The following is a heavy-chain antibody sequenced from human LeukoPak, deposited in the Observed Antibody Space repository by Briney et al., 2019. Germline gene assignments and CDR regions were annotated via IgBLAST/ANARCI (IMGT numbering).Heavy chain of an antibody. CDR1: GFTFDDYA. Sequence: GRSLRLSCAASGFTFDDYAMHWVRQAPGKGLEWVSGISWNSGSIGYADSVKGRFTISRDNAKNSLYLQMNSLRAEDTALYYCAKDRDYYDSNGFDYWGQGTLVTVSS. D-gene: IGHD3-22*01. V-gene: IGHV3-9*01. J-gene: IGHJ4*02. CDR3: AKDRDYYDSNGFDY. CDR2: ISWNSGSI.